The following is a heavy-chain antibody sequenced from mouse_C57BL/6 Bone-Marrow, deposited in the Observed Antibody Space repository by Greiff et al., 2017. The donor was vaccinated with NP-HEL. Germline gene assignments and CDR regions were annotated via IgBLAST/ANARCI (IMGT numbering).Heavy chain of an antibody. D-gene: IGHD6-1*01. V-gene: IGHV1-15*01. J-gene: IGHJ2*01. CDR1: GYTFTDYE. CDR2: IDPETGGT. CDR3: TRPSGAGFFDY. Sequence: QVQLQQSGAELVRPGASVTLSCKASGYTFTDYEMHWVKQTPVHGLEWIGAIDPETGGTAYNQKFKGKAILTADKSSSTAYMELRSLTSEDSAVYYCTRPSGAGFFDYWGQGTTLTVSS.